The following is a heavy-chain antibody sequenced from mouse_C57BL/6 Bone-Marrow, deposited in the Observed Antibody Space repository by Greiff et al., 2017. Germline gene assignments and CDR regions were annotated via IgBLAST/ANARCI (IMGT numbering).Heavy chain of an antibody. V-gene: IGHV1-85*01. CDR2: IYPRVGST. J-gene: IGHJ2*01. D-gene: IGHD2-3*01. CDR3: ARSDGYYFDY. Sequence: VQLQQSGPELVKPGASVKLSCKASGYTFTSYDINWVKQRPGQGLEWIGWIYPRVGSTKYNEKFKGKATLTVDTSSSTACMELHSLTSEDSAVYCCARSDGYYFDYWGQGTTLTVSS. CDR1: GYTFTSYD.